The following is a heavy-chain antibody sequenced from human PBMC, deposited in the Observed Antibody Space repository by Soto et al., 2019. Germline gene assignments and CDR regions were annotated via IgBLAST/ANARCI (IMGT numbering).Heavy chain of an antibody. J-gene: IGHJ5*02. D-gene: IGHD6-13*01. CDR3: AHVGSSWYLGFVNWFDP. CDR2: IYWDDDK. V-gene: IGHV2-5*02. CDR1: GFSLSTSGVG. Sequence: SGPTLVNPTQTLTLTCTFSGFSLSTSGVGVGWIRQPPGKALEWLALIYWDDDKRYSPSLKSRLTITKDTSKNQVVLTMTNMDPVDTATYYCAHVGSSWYLGFVNWFDPWGQGTLVTVSS.